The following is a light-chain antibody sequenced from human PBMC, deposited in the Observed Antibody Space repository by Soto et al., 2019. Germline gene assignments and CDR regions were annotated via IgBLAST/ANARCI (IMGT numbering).Light chain of an antibody. Sequence: EIVMTQSPATLSVSPGERVTLSCRASQPVSRNFAWYRQKPGQAPTLVIYGATTRATGIPARFSGSGSGTEVTLTISSLLSEDFAVYYCQQYNNWPYTLGQGTKLESK. CDR3: QQYNNWPYT. CDR1: QPVSRN. CDR2: GAT. V-gene: IGKV3-15*01. J-gene: IGKJ2*01.